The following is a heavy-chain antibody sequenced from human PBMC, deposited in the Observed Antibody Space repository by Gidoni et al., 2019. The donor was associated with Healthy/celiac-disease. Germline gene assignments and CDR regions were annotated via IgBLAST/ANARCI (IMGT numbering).Heavy chain of an antibody. Sequence: YAISWVRQAPGQGLEWMGGIIPIFGTANYAQKFQGRVTITADESTSTAYMELSSLRSEDTAVYYCARQVATRRLDYWGQGTLVTVSS. J-gene: IGHJ4*02. CDR2: IIPIFGTA. CDR3: ARQVATRRLDY. CDR1: YA. D-gene: IGHD5-12*01. V-gene: IGHV1-69*01.